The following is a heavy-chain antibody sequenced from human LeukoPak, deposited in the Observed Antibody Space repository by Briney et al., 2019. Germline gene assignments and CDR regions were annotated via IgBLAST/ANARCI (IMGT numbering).Heavy chain of an antibody. Sequence: ASVKVSCKVSGYTFTDYYMHWVQQAPGKGLEWMGLVDPEDGETIYAEKFQGRVAITADTSTDTAYMELSSLRSEDTAVYYCATAGSDWNYGIPFDPWGQGTLVTVSS. D-gene: IGHD1-7*01. V-gene: IGHV1-69-2*01. CDR1: GYTFTDYY. J-gene: IGHJ5*02. CDR2: VDPEDGET. CDR3: ATAGSDWNYGIPFDP.